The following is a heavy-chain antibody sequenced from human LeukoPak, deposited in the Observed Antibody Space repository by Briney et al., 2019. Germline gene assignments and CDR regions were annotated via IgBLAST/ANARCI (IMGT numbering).Heavy chain of an antibody. CDR2: ISYDGSNK. CDR1: GFTFSSYG. Sequence: GGPLRLSCAASGFTFSSYGMHWVRQAPGKGLEWVAVISYDGSNKYYADSVKGRFTISRDNSKNTLYLQMNSLRAEDTAVYYCAKDRLKLWLSYWGQGTLVTVSS. CDR3: AKDRLKLWLSY. D-gene: IGHD5-18*01. V-gene: IGHV3-30*18. J-gene: IGHJ4*02.